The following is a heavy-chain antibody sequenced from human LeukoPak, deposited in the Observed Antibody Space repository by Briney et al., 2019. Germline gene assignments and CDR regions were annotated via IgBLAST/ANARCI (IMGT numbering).Heavy chain of an antibody. V-gene: IGHV3-48*01. CDR2: ISGSSSST. J-gene: IGHJ4*02. CDR3: AHISSSWPDY. D-gene: IGHD6-13*01. Sequence: GGSLRLSCAASGFTFSIYSMNWVRQAPGKGLEWVSFISGSSSSTFYADSVKGRFTISRDNSKNTLYLQMNSLRAEDTAVYYCAHISSSWPDYWGQGTLVTVSS. CDR1: GFTFSIYS.